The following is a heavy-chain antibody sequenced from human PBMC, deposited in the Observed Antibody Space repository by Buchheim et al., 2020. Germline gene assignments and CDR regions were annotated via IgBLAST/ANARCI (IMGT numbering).Heavy chain of an antibody. V-gene: IGHV2-70*15. D-gene: IGHD2-8*01. CDR2: IDWDDDK. CDR1: GFSLSTSGMC. J-gene: IGHJ4*02. Sequence: QVTLMESGPALVKPTQTLTLTCTFSGFSLSTSGMCVSWIRQPPGKALEWLARIDWDDDKYYSTSLKTMLTISKDTSKNQVVLTMTNIDPVDTATYYSARSVWPHYFDYWGQGTL. CDR3: ARSVWPHYFDY.